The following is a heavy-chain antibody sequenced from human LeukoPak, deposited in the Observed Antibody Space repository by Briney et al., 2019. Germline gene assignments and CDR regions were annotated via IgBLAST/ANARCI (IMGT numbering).Heavy chain of an antibody. CDR2: IRSSGATT. Sequence: GGSLRLSCATSGFTFNNYAMTWVRQAPGKGLEWVSAIRSSGATTYYADSVEGRFTISRDNSKNTVYLQMNSLRAEDTAIYYCTKARDDYGVDTIDSWGQGTLVTVSS. D-gene: IGHD3-3*01. CDR1: GFTFNNYA. CDR3: TKARDDYGVDTIDS. J-gene: IGHJ4*02. V-gene: IGHV3-23*01.